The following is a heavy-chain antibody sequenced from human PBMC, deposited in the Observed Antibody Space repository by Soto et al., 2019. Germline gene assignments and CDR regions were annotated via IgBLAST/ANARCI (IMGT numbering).Heavy chain of an antibody. Sequence: QVQLVESGGGVVQPGRSLRLSCAASGFTFSSYAMHWVRQAPGKGLEWVAVISYDGSNKYYADSVKGRFTISRDNSKNTLYLQMNSLRAEDTAVYYCAREVKQWLVRGDYYYGMDVWGQGTTVTVSS. D-gene: IGHD6-19*01. CDR3: AREVKQWLVRGDYYYGMDV. CDR2: ISYDGSNK. V-gene: IGHV3-30-3*01. J-gene: IGHJ6*02. CDR1: GFTFSSYA.